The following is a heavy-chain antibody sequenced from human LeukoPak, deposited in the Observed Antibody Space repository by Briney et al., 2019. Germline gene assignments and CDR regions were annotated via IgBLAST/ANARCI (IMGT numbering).Heavy chain of an antibody. Sequence: GGSLRLPCAASGFTFSSYAMSWVRQAPGKGLEWVSAISGSGGSTYYADSVKGRFTISRDNSKNTLYLQMNSLRAEDTAVYYCAKGRFWDYYDSSGYYPFDYWGQGTLVTVSS. CDR1: GFTFSSYA. CDR3: AKGRFWDYYDSSGYYPFDY. CDR2: ISGSGGST. J-gene: IGHJ4*02. D-gene: IGHD3-22*01. V-gene: IGHV3-23*01.